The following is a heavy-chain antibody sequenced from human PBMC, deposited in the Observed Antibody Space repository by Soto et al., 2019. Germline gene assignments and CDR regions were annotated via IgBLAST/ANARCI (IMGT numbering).Heavy chain of an antibody. J-gene: IGHJ5*02. Sequence: QVQLQESGPGLVKPSGTLSLTCAVSGGSISSSNWWSWVRQPPGKGLEWIGEIYHSESTNYNPSLKSRVTLSVDKSNNQFSLKLSSVTAADTAVYYCARGRYSSGWYGEWFDPWGQGTLVTVSS. D-gene: IGHD6-19*01. CDR3: ARGRYSSGWYGEWFDP. CDR1: GGSISSSNW. V-gene: IGHV4-4*02. CDR2: IYHSEST.